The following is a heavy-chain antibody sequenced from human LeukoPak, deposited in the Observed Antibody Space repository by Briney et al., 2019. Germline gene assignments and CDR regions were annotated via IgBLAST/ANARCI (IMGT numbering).Heavy chain of an antibody. D-gene: IGHD6-25*01. CDR2: IYYSGST. J-gene: IGHJ6*02. Sequence: SETLSLTCTVSGGSISSYYWSWIRQPPGKGLEWIGYIYYSGSTNYNPSHKSRVTISVDTSKNQFSLKLSSVTAADTAVYYCARDLHAAASVWGQGTTVTVSS. CDR3: ARDLHAAASV. V-gene: IGHV4-59*01. CDR1: GGSISSYY.